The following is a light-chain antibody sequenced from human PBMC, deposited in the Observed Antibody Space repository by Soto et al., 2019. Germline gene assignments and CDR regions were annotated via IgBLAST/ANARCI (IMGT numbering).Light chain of an antibody. V-gene: IGKV3-20*01. CDR1: QSISSTY. CDR2: AAS. CDR3: QQYGRPGT. J-gene: IGKJ1*01. Sequence: ENVLTQSPGTLSLSPGERATLSCRASQSISSTYLAWYQQKPVQAPRVRIYAASSRATGIPDRLSGSGSGTDFTLTISRMEAEDFAVYYCQQYGRPGTFGQGTKVDIK.